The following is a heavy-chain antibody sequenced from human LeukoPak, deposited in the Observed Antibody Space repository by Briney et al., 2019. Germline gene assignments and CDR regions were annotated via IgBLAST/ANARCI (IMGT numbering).Heavy chain of an antibody. CDR1: GGSFSGYY. Sequence: SETLSLTCAVYGGSFSGYYWSWIRQPPGKGLEWIGEINHSGSTNYNPSLKSRVTISVDTSKNQFSLKLSSVTAADTAVYYCARGPVVEMASFGNWFDPWGQGTLVTVSS. CDR3: ARGPVVEMASFGNWFDP. V-gene: IGHV4-34*01. D-gene: IGHD5-24*01. J-gene: IGHJ5*02. CDR2: INHSGST.